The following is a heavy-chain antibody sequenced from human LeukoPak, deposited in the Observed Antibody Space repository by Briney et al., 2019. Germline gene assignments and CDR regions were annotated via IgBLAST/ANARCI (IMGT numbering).Heavy chain of an antibody. V-gene: IGHV3-23*01. Sequence: GGSLRLSCVASGFTFSNYVMAWVRQAPGKGLEYVSSIIGNGDSTYYADSVKGRFTISRDNSKNTLYLQMNSLRAEDTAKYYCAKGSKGTYDYWGQGTLVTVSS. CDR2: IIGNGDST. CDR1: GFTFSNYV. CDR3: AKGSKGTYDY. J-gene: IGHJ4*02.